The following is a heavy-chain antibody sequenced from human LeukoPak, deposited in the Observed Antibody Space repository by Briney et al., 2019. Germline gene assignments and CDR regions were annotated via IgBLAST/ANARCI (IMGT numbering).Heavy chain of an antibody. Sequence: GGSLRLSCAASGFTFSSYPMSWVRQAPGKGLEWVSYISTSGSTIYYADSVKGRFTISRDNAKNSLYLQMNSLRAEDTAVYYCAKVPDYYGSGRYHWGQGTLVTVSS. V-gene: IGHV3-48*04. J-gene: IGHJ4*02. CDR1: GFTFSSYP. D-gene: IGHD3-10*01. CDR3: AKVPDYYGSGRYH. CDR2: ISTSGSTI.